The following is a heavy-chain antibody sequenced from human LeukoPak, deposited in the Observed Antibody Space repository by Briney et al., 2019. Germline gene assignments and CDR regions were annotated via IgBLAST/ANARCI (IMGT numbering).Heavy chain of an antibody. D-gene: IGHD4-23*01. CDR1: GYTFTSYG. CDR3: ARGPNKSDGGNSGSAWFDP. CDR2: ISAYNGNT. Sequence: APVKVSCKASGYTFTSYGISWVRQAPGQGLEWMGWISAYNGNTNYAQKLQGRVTMTTDTSTSTAYMELRSLRSEDTAVYYCARGPNKSDGGNSGSAWFDPWGQRTLVTVSS. V-gene: IGHV1-18*01. J-gene: IGHJ5*02.